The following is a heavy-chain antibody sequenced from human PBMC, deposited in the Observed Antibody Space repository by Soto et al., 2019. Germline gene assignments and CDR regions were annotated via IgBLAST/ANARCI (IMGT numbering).Heavy chain of an antibody. D-gene: IGHD3-3*01. CDR1: GGTFSTYA. CDR2: IIPIFGTA. CDR3: AREIFGVIISGGRDAFDI. J-gene: IGHJ3*02. Sequence: SVKVSCKASGGTFSTYAISWVRQAPGQGLEWMGGIIPIFGTAKYAQKFQGRVTITADESTSTVYMELSSLRSEDTAVYYCAREIFGVIISGGRDAFDIWGQGTMVTVS. V-gene: IGHV1-69*13.